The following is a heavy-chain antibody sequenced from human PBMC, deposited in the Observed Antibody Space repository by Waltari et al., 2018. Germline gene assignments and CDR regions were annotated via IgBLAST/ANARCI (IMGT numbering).Heavy chain of an antibody. Sequence: QVQLVQSGAEVKKPGSSVKVSCKASGGTFSSYAISWVRQAPGQGLEWMGGFIPILGIANYAQKFQGRVTITADESTSTAYMELSSLRSEDTAVYYCARDKGYSGYDPPFDYWGQGTLVTVSS. V-gene: IGHV1-69*04. CDR2: FIPILGIA. CDR3: ARDKGYSGYDPPFDY. J-gene: IGHJ4*02. D-gene: IGHD5-12*01. CDR1: GGTFSSYA.